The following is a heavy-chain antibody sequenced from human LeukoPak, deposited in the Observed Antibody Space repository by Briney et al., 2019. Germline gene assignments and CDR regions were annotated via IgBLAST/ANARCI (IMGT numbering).Heavy chain of an antibody. Sequence: GRSLRLSCAASGFTFDDYAMHWVRQAPGKGLEGVPGISWNSGSIGYADSVKGRFTISRDNAKNSLYLQMNSLRAEDTALYYCAKTPDYGDDYYFDYWGQGTLVTVSS. V-gene: IGHV3-9*01. D-gene: IGHD4-17*01. CDR3: AKTPDYGDDYYFDY. J-gene: IGHJ4*02. CDR2: ISWNSGSI. CDR1: GFTFDDYA.